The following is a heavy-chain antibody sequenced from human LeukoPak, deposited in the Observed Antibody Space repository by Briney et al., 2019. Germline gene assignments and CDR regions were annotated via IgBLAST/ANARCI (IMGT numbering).Heavy chain of an antibody. V-gene: IGHV4-34*01. CDR2: INHSGST. Sequence: PSETLSLTCTVSGGSISSYYWSWIRQPPGKGLEWIGEINHSGSTNYNPSLKSRVTISVDTSKNQFSLKLSSVTAADTAVYYCAREMVRGVISYYYYMDVWGKGTTVTVSS. D-gene: IGHD3-10*01. CDR3: AREMVRGVISYYYYMDV. J-gene: IGHJ6*03. CDR1: GGSISSYY.